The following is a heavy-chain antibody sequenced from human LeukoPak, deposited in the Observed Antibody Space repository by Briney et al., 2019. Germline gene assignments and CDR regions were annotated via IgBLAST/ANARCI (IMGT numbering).Heavy chain of an antibody. J-gene: IGHJ4*02. Sequence: PGGSLRLSCAGSGFTFSNYWMNWVRQAPGKGLEWVSSISSSSSYIYYADSVKGRFTISRDNAKNSLYLQMNSLRAEDTAVYYCARDHRSGTDYWGQGTLVTVSS. D-gene: IGHD6-25*01. CDR1: GFTFSNYW. CDR2: ISSSSSYI. V-gene: IGHV3-21*01. CDR3: ARDHRSGTDY.